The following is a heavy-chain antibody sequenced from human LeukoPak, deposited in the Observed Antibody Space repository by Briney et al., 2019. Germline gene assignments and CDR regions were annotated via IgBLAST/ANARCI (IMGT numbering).Heavy chain of an antibody. D-gene: IGHD4/OR15-4a*01. CDR1: GFTFSSYA. V-gene: IGHV3-23*01. CDR2: ISGSGGST. Sequence: GGSLRLSCAASGFTFSSYAMSWVRQAPGKGLEWVSSISGSGGSTYYADSVKGRFTISRGNSKNTLYLQMNSLRAEDTAVYYCAKDGANSGSNFDYWGQGTLVTVSS. J-gene: IGHJ4*02. CDR3: AKDGANSGSNFDY.